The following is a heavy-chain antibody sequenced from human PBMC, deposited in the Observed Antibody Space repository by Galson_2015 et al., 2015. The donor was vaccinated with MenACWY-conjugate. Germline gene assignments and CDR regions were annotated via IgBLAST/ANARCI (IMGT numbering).Heavy chain of an antibody. CDR3: ARAGGDYPRGKGVFDI. CDR2: ISATSSTI. J-gene: IGHJ3*02. V-gene: IGHV3-48*04. D-gene: IGHD4-17*01. CDR1: GFTFTSYS. Sequence: SLRLSCAASGFTFTSYSMNWVRQAPGKGLEWVSYISATSSTIYYADSVKGRFTISRDNAKNSLFLQVNSLRAEDTAVYSCARAGGDYPRGKGVFDIWGQGTMVTVSS.